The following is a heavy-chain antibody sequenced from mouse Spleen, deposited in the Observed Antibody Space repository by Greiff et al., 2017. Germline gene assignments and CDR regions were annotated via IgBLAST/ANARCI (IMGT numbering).Heavy chain of an antibody. Sequence: EVKLMESGGGLVKLGGSLKLSCAASGFTFSSYAMSWVRQTPEKRLEWVATISSGGGNTYYPDSVKGRFTISRDNAKNTLYLQMSSLKSEDTAMYYCARYAFYGNYLFDYWGQGTTLTVSS. J-gene: IGHJ2*01. CDR2: ISSGGGNT. D-gene: IGHD2-10*01. V-gene: IGHV5-9*04. CDR3: ARYAFYGNYLFDY. CDR1: GFTFSSYA.